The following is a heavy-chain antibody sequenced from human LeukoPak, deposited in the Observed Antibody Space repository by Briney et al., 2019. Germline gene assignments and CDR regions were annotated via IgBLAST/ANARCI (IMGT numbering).Heavy chain of an antibody. CDR3: ARDPRVGATASFDY. D-gene: IGHD1-26*01. J-gene: IGHJ4*02. CDR1: GFTFSSYS. V-gene: IGHV3-21*01. CDR2: ISSSSSYI. Sequence: GRSLRLSCAASGFTFSSYSMNWVRQAPGKGLEWVSSISSSSSYIYYADSVKGRFTISRDNAKNSLYLQMNSLRAEDTAVYYCARDPRVGATASFDYWGQGTLVTVSS.